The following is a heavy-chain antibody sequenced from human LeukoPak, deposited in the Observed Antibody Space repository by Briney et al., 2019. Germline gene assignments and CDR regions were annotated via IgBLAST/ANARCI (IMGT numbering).Heavy chain of an antibody. CDR2: ISSSSSYI. J-gene: IGHJ6*02. V-gene: IGHV3-21*01. Sequence: GGSLRLSCAASGFTFSSYSMNWVRQAPGKGLEWVSSISSSSSYIYYADSVKGRFTISRDNAKNSLYLQMNSLRDEDTAVYYCARETYYDFWSGYYRPYYYYYGMDVWGQGTAVTVSS. D-gene: IGHD3-3*01. CDR3: ARETYYDFWSGYYRPYYYYYGMDV. CDR1: GFTFSSYS.